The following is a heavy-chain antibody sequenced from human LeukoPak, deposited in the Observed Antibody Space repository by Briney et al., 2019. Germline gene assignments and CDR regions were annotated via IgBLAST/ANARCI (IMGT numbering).Heavy chain of an antibody. Sequence: GAPVKVSCKTSGYTFTGYYIHWVRQAPGQGLEWMGWINPNSGETNSAQKFQGRVTMTGDTSISTAYMELRRVTSDDTAVYYCARDRDYSNTERGFDYWGQGTLVTVSS. D-gene: IGHD4-11*01. J-gene: IGHJ4*02. CDR2: INPNSGET. CDR3: ARDRDYSNTERGFDY. CDR1: GYTFTGYY. V-gene: IGHV1-2*02.